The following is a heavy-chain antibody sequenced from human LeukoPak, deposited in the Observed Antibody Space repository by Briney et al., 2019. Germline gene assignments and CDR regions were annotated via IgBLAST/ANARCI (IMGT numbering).Heavy chain of an antibody. D-gene: IGHD6-6*01. J-gene: IGHJ4*02. CDR1: GGSISSSSYY. CDR2: IYYSGST. CDR3: ARHGGAARAFDY. Sequence: SETLSLTCTVSGGSISSSSYYWGWIRQPPVKGLEWIGSIYYSGSTYYNPSLKSRVTISVDTSKNQFSLKLSSVTAADTAVYYCARHGGAARAFDYWGQGTLVTVSS. V-gene: IGHV4-39*01.